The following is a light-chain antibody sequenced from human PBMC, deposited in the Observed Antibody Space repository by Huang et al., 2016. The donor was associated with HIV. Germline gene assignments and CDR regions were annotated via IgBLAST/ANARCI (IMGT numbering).Light chain of an antibody. Sequence: DIQMTQSPSSVSASVGDRVTITWRASQGIGSWLAWYRQRPGKAPKLLIYAASTLQSGVPSRFSGSGSGTDFTLTISSLQPEDFATYYCQQAHSFPFTFGPGTKVDIK. CDR1: QGIGSW. CDR3: QQAHSFPFT. J-gene: IGKJ3*01. V-gene: IGKV1-12*01. CDR2: AAS.